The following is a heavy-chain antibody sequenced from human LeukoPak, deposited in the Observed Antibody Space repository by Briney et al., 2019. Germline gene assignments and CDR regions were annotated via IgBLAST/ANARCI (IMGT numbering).Heavy chain of an antibody. V-gene: IGHV3-23*01. CDR1: GFTFSSYA. CDR2: ISGSGGST. CDR3: AKERATVRWSWFDP. J-gene: IGHJ5*02. D-gene: IGHD4-17*01. Sequence: GGSLTLSCAASGFTFSSYAMSWVRQAPGKGLERVSAISGSGGSTYYADSVKGRFTISRDNAKNTLYLQMNSLRAEDTAVYYCAKERATVRWSWFDPWGQGTLVTVSS.